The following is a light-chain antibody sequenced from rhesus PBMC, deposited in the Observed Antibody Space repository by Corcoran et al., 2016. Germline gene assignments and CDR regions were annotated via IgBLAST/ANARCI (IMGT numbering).Light chain of an antibody. Sequence: DIVMTQTPLSLSVTPGEPASISCRSSQTLLPRHGYTYLHWYLQQPGQSPQLLIYDGSHLVSGVPDRFSGSGSGADFTLKIRRVEAEDVGVYYCEQTLQTPFTFGPGTKLDIK. CDR2: DGS. J-gene: IGKJ3*01. CDR1: QTLLPRHGYTY. V-gene: IGKV2-78*01. CDR3: EQTLQTPFT.